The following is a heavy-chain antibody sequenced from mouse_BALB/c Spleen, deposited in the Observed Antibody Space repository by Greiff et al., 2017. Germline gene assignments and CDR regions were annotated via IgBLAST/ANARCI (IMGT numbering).Heavy chain of an antibody. CDR2: ISSGSSTI. CDR3: ARYGSSYVDYFDY. D-gene: IGHD1-1*01. CDR1: GFTFSSFG. Sequence: VQLQQSGGGLVQPGGSRKLSCAASGFTFSSFGMHWVRQAPEKGLEWVAYISSGSSTIYYADTVKGRFTISRDNPKNTLFLQMTSLRSEDTAMYYCARYGSSYVDYFDYWGQGTTLTVSS. V-gene: IGHV5-17*02. J-gene: IGHJ2*01.